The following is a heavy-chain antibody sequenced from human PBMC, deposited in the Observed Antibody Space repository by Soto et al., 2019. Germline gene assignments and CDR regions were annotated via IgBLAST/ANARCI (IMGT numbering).Heavy chain of an antibody. CDR2: IDPSDSYT. CDR1: GYSFTSYW. D-gene: IGHD6-19*01. V-gene: IGHV5-10-1*01. Sequence: PGESLKISCKVSGYSFTSYWISWVRQMPGKGLEWMGRIDPSDSYTNYSPSFQGHVTISADKSISTAYLQWSSLKASDTAMYYCARSALAVAGDYGMDVWGQGTTVTVSS. J-gene: IGHJ6*02. CDR3: ARSALAVAGDYGMDV.